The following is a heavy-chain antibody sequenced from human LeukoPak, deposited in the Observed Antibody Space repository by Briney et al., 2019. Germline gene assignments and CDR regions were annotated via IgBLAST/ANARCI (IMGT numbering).Heavy chain of an antibody. Sequence: SETLSLTCAVYYGSFRGYQWGWSRQSPGKGMEWIGEIDDSGTTNYNPSLKSRLTISVDTSKNQFSLQLNSVTAADTAVYYCARDVGATPGYFDYWGQGTLVTVSS. CDR1: YGSFRGYQ. CDR2: IDDSGTT. D-gene: IGHD1-26*01. J-gene: IGHJ4*02. CDR3: ARDVGATPGYFDY. V-gene: IGHV4-34*01.